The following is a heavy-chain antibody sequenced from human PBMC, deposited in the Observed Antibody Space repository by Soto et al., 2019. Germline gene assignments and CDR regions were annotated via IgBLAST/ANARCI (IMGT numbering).Heavy chain of an antibody. CDR2: INPNSGGT. CDR3: ARGYCSGGSCYSGNWFDP. D-gene: IGHD2-15*01. J-gene: IGHJ5*02. Sequence: ASVKVSCKASGYTFTGYYMHWVRQAPGQGLEWMGWINPNSGGTNYAQKFQGWVTMTRDTSISTAYMELCRLRSDDTAVYYCARGYCSGGSCYSGNWFDPWGQGTLVTAPQ. V-gene: IGHV1-2*04. CDR1: GYTFTGYY.